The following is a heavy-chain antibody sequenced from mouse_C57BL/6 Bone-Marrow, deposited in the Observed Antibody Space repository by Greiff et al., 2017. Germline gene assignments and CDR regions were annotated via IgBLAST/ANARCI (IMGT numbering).Heavy chain of an antibody. CDR1: GFTFSDFY. CDR2: SRNKANDYTT. V-gene: IGHV7-1*01. J-gene: IGHJ1*03. Sequence: DVMLVDSGGGLVQSGRSLRLSCATSGFTFSDFYMEWVRQAPGKGLEWIAASRNKANDYTTEYNASVKGRFIVSRDTSQSNLYLQMNALSAEDTAIEYCARESYYGNYGYFDVWGTGTTVTVSS. CDR3: ARESYYGNYGYFDV. D-gene: IGHD2-1*01.